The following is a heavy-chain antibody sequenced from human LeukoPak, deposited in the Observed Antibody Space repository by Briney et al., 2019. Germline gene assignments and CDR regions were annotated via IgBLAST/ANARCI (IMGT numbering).Heavy chain of an antibody. CDR3: ARGSGWFLY. V-gene: IGHV3-7*04. Sequence: GGSLRLFCAASGFTFGNHWMTWVRQAPGKGLEWVATIKEDGSEKYYVDSVKGRFTISRDNAKSSLYLQMNSLRAEDMAVYYCARGSGWFLYWGQGTLVTVSS. CDR1: GFTFGNHW. CDR2: IKEDGSEK. J-gene: IGHJ4*02. D-gene: IGHD6-13*01.